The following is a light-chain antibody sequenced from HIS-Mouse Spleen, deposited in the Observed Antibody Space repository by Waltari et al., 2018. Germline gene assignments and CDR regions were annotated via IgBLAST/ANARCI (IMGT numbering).Light chain of an antibody. CDR2: AAS. J-gene: IGKJ5*01. CDR1: QGLSSY. V-gene: IGKV1-8*01. CDR3: QQYYSYPPIT. Sequence: AIRMTQSPSSFSASTGDRVTITCRASQGLSSYLAWYQQKPGKAPKLLIYAASTLESWVPSRFSGSGSGTDFTLTISCLQSEDFATYYCQQYYSYPPITFGQGTRLEIK.